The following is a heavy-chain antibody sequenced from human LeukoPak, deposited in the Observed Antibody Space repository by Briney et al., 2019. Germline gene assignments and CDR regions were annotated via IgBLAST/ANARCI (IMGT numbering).Heavy chain of an antibody. Sequence: SETLSLTCTVSGGSISSGSYYWSWIRQPPGKGLEWIGDVYYSGSTNYNPSLKSRVTISVDPSKNQFSLKLSSVTAADTAVYYCARDGPRYYSDEYYFDFWGQGTLVTVSS. J-gene: IGHJ4*02. CDR1: GGSISSGSYY. D-gene: IGHD3-22*01. V-gene: IGHV4-61*01. CDR3: ARDGPRYYSDEYYFDF. CDR2: VYYSGST.